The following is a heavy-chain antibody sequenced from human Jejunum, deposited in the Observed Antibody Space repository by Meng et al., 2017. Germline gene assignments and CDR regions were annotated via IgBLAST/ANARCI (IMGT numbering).Heavy chain of an antibody. V-gene: IGHV4-4*02. CDR1: GPSISDSNW. CDR3: ARDLLGPAIAATGWFDP. D-gene: IGHD6-13*01. Sequence: VRAQASVPGLVNPSGTLSLPCAVSGPSISDSNWWSWVRQPLGKALEWIGEIYHTGTTNYNPSLKSRVTMSLDKSKNQFSLELTSVTAADTAVYYCARDLLGPAIAATGWFDPWGQGTLVTVSS. J-gene: IGHJ5*02. CDR2: IYHTGTT.